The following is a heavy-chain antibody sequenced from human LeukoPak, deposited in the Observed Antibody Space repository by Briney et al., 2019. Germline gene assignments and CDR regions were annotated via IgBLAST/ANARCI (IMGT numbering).Heavy chain of an antibody. CDR3: ARGKYQLLRDYYFDY. J-gene: IGHJ4*02. Sequence: SQTLSLTCTVAGGSISSYYWSWIRQPPGKGLEWSGYIYYSGRTNYNPSLESRVTISVDTSKYPFSLKLSSVSAADTAVYYCARGKYQLLRDYYFDYWGQGTLVTVSS. CDR2: IYYSGRT. D-gene: IGHD2-2*01. V-gene: IGHV4-59*01. CDR1: GGSISSYY.